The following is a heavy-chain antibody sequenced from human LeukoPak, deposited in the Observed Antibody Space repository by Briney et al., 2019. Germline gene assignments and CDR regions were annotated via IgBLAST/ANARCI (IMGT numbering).Heavy chain of an antibody. D-gene: IGHD3-10*01. Sequence: SETLSFTCAVSGHSISTGYYWGWIRQPPGEGLEWIGSMSHNRGTYYNPSLKSRVTISMDTSKNQISLRLTSVTAADTAVYYCASYYASGVSAYNYYGMDVWGKGTTVTVSS. J-gene: IGHJ6*04. V-gene: IGHV4-38-2*01. CDR2: MSHNRGT. CDR3: ASYYASGVSAYNYYGMDV. CDR1: GHSISTGYY.